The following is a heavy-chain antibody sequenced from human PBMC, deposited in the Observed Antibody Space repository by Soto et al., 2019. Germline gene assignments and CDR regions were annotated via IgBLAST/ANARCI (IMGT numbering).Heavy chain of an antibody. CDR3: AKYQFLEWSSRRYAFDI. D-gene: IGHD3-3*01. J-gene: IGHJ3*02. CDR2: ISWNSGSI. Sequence: GGSLRLSCAASGFTFDDYAMHWVRQAPGKGLEWVSGISWNSGSIGYADSVKGRFTISRDNAKNSLYLQMNSLRAEDTALYYCAKYQFLEWSSRRYAFDIWGQGTMVTVSS. CDR1: GFTFDDYA. V-gene: IGHV3-9*01.